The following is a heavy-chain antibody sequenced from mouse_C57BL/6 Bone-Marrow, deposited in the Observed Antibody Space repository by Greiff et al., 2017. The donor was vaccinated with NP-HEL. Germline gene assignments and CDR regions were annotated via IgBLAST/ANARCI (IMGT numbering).Heavy chain of an antibody. CDR1: GFSLTSYG. D-gene: IGHD4-1*01. Sequence: VKLVESGPGLVQPSQSLSITCTVSGFSLTSYGVHWVRQSPGKGLEWLGVIWSGGSTDYNAAFISRLSISKDNSKSQVFFKMNSLQADDTAIYYCARNSGGTWDYAMDYWGQGTSVTVSS. CDR2: IWSGGST. J-gene: IGHJ4*01. CDR3: ARNSGGTWDYAMDY. V-gene: IGHV2-2*01.